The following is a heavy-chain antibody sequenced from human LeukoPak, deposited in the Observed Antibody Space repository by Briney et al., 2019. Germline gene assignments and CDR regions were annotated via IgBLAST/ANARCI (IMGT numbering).Heavy chain of an antibody. Sequence: GGSLRLSCAASGFTFDGYVMHWVRQPPGKGLEWVSLISGDGTVTYYVDSVKGRFTISRDNSKNSLYLQMNSLRSEDTAGYFCVKGGQWLITNWGQGTPVTVSS. D-gene: IGHD6-19*01. V-gene: IGHV3-43*02. CDR1: GFTFDGYV. CDR2: ISGDGTVT. CDR3: VKGGQWLITN. J-gene: IGHJ4*02.